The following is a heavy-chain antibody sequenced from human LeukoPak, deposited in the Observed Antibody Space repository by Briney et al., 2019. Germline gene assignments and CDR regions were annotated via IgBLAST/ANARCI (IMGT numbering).Heavy chain of an antibody. Sequence: SETLSLTCTVSGGSISSYYWSWIRQPPGKGLEWIGYIYYSGSTNYNPSLKSRVTISVDTSKNQFSLKLSSVTAADTAVYYCARDAYGGPFDYWGQGTLVTVSS. J-gene: IGHJ4*02. V-gene: IGHV4-59*12. CDR1: GGSISSYY. D-gene: IGHD4-17*01. CDR3: ARDAYGGPFDY. CDR2: IYYSGST.